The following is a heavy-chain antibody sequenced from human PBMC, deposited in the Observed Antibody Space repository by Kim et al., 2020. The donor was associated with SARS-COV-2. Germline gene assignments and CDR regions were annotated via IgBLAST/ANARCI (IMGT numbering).Heavy chain of an antibody. CDR3: ARGGRRESRDCRGGVDS. CDR1: GFTFSSYD. V-gene: IGHV3-13*04. Sequence: GGSLRLSCAASGFTFSSYDMHWVRQAPGKGLEWVSAICTAGGTYYPGSVKGGLTISRDNAKNSLYLQMNSLRAADTAVYYRARGGRRESRDCRGGVDSW. J-gene: IGHJ5*01. CDR2: ICTAGGT. D-gene: IGHD2-21*01.